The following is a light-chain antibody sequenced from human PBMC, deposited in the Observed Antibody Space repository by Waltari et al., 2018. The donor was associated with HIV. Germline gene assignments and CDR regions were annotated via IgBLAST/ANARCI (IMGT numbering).Light chain of an antibody. J-gene: IGKJ5*01. V-gene: IGKV3-11*01. Sequence: EIVLTQSPITLSLSPGDRATLSCRASQSVGRYLAWYHQKPGQAPRLLIYDASNRATGIPARFRGSGSGTDFTLTISSLEPEDFAVYYCQQRRIWPPITFGQGTRLEIK. CDR3: QQRRIWPPIT. CDR1: QSVGRY. CDR2: DAS.